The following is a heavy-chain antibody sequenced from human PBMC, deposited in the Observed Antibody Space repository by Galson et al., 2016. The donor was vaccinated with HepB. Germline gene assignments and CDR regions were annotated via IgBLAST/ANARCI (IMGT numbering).Heavy chain of an antibody. CDR1: GFIFRSYW. Sequence: SLRLSCAASGFIFRSYWMSWVRQAPGKGLEWVANINQDGSEKYYVDSVKGRFTISRDNAKNSLYLQMNSLRAEDTAVYYCARGDYRVTTSGTYFDHWGQGTLVTVSS. J-gene: IGHJ4*02. CDR2: INQDGSEK. V-gene: IGHV3-7*01. CDR3: ARGDYRVTTSGTYFDH. D-gene: IGHD1-1*01.